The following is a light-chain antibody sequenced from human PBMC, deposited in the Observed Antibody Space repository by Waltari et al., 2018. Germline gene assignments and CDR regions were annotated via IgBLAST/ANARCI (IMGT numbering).Light chain of an antibody. V-gene: IGLV2-14*03. CDR3: SSYTSSSTWV. J-gene: IGLJ3*02. CDR2: DVT. Sequence: QSALTQPASVSGSPGQSITISCPGTSSDVGGFTYFSWYQQHPGKAPKLIIYDVTTRPSGVSKRFSGSKSVNTASLTISGLQAEDEADDYCSSYTSSSTWVFGGGTKLTVL. CDR1: SSDVGGFTY.